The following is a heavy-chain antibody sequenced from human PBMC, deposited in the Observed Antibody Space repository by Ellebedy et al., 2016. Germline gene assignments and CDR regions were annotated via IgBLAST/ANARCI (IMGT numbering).Heavy chain of an antibody. V-gene: IGHV3-30*03. CDR3: ASDKFLNWNYRPLGLTFDY. D-gene: IGHD1-7*01. CDR2: ISYDGSNK. J-gene: IGHJ4*02. CDR1: GFTFSSYG. Sequence: GGFLRLSXAASGFTFSSYGMHWVRQAPGKGLEWVAVISYDGSNKYYADSVKGRFTISRDNSKNTLYLQMNSLRAEDTAVYYCASDKFLNWNYRPLGLTFDYWGQGTLVTVSS.